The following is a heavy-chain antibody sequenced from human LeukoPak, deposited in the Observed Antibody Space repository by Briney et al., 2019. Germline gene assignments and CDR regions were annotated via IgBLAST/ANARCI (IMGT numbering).Heavy chain of an antibody. V-gene: IGHV3-49*03. CDR2: IRSKAYGGTT. J-gene: IGHJ4*02. CDR3: TRTPCGGDCYYVDY. CDR1: GFTFGDYA. Sequence: GGSLRLSCTASGFTFGDYAMSWFRQAPGKGLEWVGFIRSKAYGGTTKYAASVKGRFTISRDDSKSIAYLQMNSLKTEDTAVYYCTRTPCGGDCYYVDYWGQGTLVTASS. D-gene: IGHD2-21*02.